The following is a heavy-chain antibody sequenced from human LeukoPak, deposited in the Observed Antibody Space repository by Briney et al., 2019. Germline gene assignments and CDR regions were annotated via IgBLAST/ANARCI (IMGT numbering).Heavy chain of an antibody. CDR3: AREFPVGLFDY. D-gene: IGHD4-23*01. V-gene: IGHV3-48*04. CDR2: ISSSGSTI. Sequence: GGSLRLSCAASGFTFSSYAMSWVRQAPGKGLEWVSYISSSGSTIFYADSVKGRFTISRDNAKKSLYLQMNSLRTEDTAVYYCAREFPVGLFDYWGQGTLVTVSS. J-gene: IGHJ4*02. CDR1: GFTFSSYA.